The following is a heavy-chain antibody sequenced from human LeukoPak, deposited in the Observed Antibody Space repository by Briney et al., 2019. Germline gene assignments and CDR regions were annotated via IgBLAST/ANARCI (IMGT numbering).Heavy chain of an antibody. V-gene: IGHV1-46*01. D-gene: IGHD1-14*01. CDR3: ARENPIKSWDY. Sequence: ASVKVSCTASGYTFTSYYMHWVRQAPGQGLEWMGIINPSDGSTSYTQKFQGRVTVTRDTSTSTVYMELSSLRSEDTAVYYCARENPIKSWDYWGQGTLVSVSS. CDR1: GYTFTSYY. J-gene: IGHJ4*02. CDR2: INPSDGST.